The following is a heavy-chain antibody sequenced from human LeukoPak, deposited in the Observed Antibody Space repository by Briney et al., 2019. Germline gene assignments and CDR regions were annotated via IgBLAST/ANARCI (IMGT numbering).Heavy chain of an antibody. Sequence: GGTLRLSCAASGFTFSTYGMSWVRQAPGKGLEWVSAISGSGGSTYYADSVKGRFTISRDNSKNTLYLQMNSLRAEDTAVYYCAKDLEVVVVQDYWGQGTLVTVSS. D-gene: IGHD2-2*01. CDR3: AKDLEVVVVQDY. J-gene: IGHJ4*02. CDR1: GFTFSTYG. V-gene: IGHV3-23*01. CDR2: ISGSGGST.